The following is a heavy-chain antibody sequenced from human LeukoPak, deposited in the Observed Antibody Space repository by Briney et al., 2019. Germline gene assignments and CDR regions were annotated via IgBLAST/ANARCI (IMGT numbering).Heavy chain of an antibody. CDR2: INHSGST. J-gene: IGHJ4*02. D-gene: IGHD6-13*01. V-gene: IGHV4-34*01. CDR3: ARGRGSSSWANFDY. Sequence: SETLSLTCAVYGGSFSGYYWSWIRQPPGKGLEWIGEINHSGSTNYNPSLKSRVTVSVDTSKNQFSLKLSSVTAADTAVYYCARGRGSSSWANFDYWGQGTLVTVSS. CDR1: GGSFSGYY.